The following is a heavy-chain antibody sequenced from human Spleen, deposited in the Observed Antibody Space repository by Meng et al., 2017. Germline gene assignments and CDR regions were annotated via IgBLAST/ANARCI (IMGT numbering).Heavy chain of an antibody. CDR1: GFTFNNAW. CDR3: AREGSSSWYYGMDL. D-gene: IGHD6-13*01. Sequence: GESLKISCAASGFTFNNAWMTWVRQVPGKGLEWVAGINWNGGSTGYADSVKGRFTISRDNAKNSLYLQMNSLRAEDTALYHCAREGSSSWYYGMDLWGQGTTVTSP. V-gene: IGHV3-20*01. J-gene: IGHJ6*02. CDR2: INWNGGST.